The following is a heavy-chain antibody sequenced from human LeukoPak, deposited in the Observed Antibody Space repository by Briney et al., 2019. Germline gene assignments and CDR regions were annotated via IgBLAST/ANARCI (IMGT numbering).Heavy chain of an antibody. CDR1: GFTFSSYW. CDR3: ARRGAVANAFDI. D-gene: IGHD6-19*01. CDR2: INSDGSST. J-gene: IGHJ3*02. Sequence: GGSVRLSCAASGFTFSSYWMEWVRQAPGKGLVWVSRINSDGSSTSYADSAKGRFTISRDNAKNTLYLQMDSLRAEDTAVYYCARRGAVANAFDIWGQGTMVTVSS. V-gene: IGHV3-74*01.